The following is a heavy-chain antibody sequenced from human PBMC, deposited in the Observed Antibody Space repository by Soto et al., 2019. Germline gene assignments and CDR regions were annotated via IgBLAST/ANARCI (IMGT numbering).Heavy chain of an antibody. V-gene: IGHV1-69*13. Sequence: SVKVSCKASGGTFSSYAISWVRQAPGQGLEWMGGIIPILGTANYAQKFQGRVTITADESTSTAYMELSSLRSEDTAVYYCASHTKGVEYSSSQPFDYWGQGTLVTVSS. CDR2: IIPILGTA. CDR1: GGTFSSYA. CDR3: ASHTKGVEYSSSQPFDY. J-gene: IGHJ4*02. D-gene: IGHD6-6*01.